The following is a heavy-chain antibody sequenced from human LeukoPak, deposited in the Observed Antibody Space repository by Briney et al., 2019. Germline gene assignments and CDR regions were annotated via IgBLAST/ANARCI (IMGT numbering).Heavy chain of an antibody. D-gene: IGHD3-3*01. J-gene: IGHJ4*02. CDR1: GFTFSSYA. CDR3: AKVYYDFWSGYYLRECYFDY. CDR2: ISGSGGST. Sequence: GGSLRLSCAASGFTFSSYAMSWVRQAPGKGLEWVSAISGSGGSTYYADSVKGRFTISRDNSKNTLYLQMNSLRAEDTAVYYCAKVYYDFWSGYYLRECYFDYWGQGTLVTVSS. V-gene: IGHV3-23*01.